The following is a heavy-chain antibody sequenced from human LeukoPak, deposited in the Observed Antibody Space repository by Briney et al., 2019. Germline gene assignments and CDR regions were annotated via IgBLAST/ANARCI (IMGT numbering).Heavy chain of an antibody. V-gene: IGHV1-46*01. Sequence: ASVKVSCKASGYTFTNYYMDWVRQAPGQGLEWMGLINPSAGTTIYAQKFQGRVTLTRDTSTSTVYMELSSLRSEDTAVYYCARDQYSLYYFDYWGQGTLVTVSS. CDR3: ARDQYSLYYFDY. CDR2: INPSAGTT. J-gene: IGHJ4*02. D-gene: IGHD5-18*01. CDR1: GYTFTNYY.